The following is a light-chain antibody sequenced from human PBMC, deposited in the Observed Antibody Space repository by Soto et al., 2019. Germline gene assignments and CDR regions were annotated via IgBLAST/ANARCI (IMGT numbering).Light chain of an antibody. J-gene: IGLJ7*01. CDR1: SSDDGSHNL. CDR3: CSYGGSRAV. CDR2: EVS. V-gene: IGLV2-23*02. Sequence: QSALTQPASVSGSPGQSITISCTGTSSDDGSHNLVSWYQQPPGQAPKLMIYEVSKRPLGVSARFSASKSGNTASLTISGLQAEYEADYYCCSYGGSRAVFGGGTQLTVL.